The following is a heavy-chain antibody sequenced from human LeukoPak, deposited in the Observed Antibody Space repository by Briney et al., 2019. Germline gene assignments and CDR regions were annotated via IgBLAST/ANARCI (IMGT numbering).Heavy chain of an antibody. D-gene: IGHD6-19*01. V-gene: IGHV5-51*01. J-gene: IGHJ4*02. CDR3: ASSSYSSGWYGEVDY. Sequence: PGESLKISCKGSGYSFTRYWIGWVRQMPGKGLEWMGIIYPGDSDTRYSPSFQGQVTISADKSISTAYLQWSSLKASDTAMYYCASSSYSSGWYGEVDYWGQGTLVTVSS. CDR1: GYSFTRYW. CDR2: IYPGDSDT.